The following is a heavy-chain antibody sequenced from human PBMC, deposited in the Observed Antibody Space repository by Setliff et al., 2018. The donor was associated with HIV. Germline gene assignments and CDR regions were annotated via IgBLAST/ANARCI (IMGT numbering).Heavy chain of an antibody. CDR1: GFTFSTYG. V-gene: IGHV3-30*02. Sequence: LRLSCAASGFTFSTYGMHWVRQAPGKGLEWVAFIRYDGSNKYYADSVEGRFTISRDNSKNTLHLQMNSPRAEDTALYYCAKDMEYDTSVYYHWYLDLWGRGALVTVSS. J-gene: IGHJ2*01. D-gene: IGHD3-22*01. CDR3: AKDMEYDTSVYYHWYLDL. CDR2: IRYDGSNK.